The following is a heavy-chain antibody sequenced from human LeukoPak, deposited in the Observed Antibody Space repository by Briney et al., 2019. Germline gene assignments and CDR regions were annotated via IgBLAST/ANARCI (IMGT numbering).Heavy chain of an antibody. D-gene: IGHD6-6*01. V-gene: IGHV5-51*01. J-gene: IGHJ6*03. CDR3: ARHHARYYYYMDV. CDR2: IYPGDSDT. CDR1: GYSFTSYW. Sequence: GESLNISCKGSGYSFTSYWIGGVRQMPGKGLEWMGIIYPGDSDTRYSPSFQGQVTISADKSISTAYLQWSSLKASDTAMYYCARHHARYYYYMDVWGKGTTVTVSS.